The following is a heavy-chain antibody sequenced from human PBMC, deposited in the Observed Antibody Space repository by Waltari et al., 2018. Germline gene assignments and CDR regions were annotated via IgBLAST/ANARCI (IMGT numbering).Heavy chain of an antibody. D-gene: IGHD2-2*01. V-gene: IGHV3-74*01. CDR2: INGDGGST. CDR1: GFTFSRYW. J-gene: IGHJ5*02. Sequence: EVQLVESGGGLVQPGGSLSLSCAASGFTFSRYWMHWVRQAPGKGLVWVSRINGDGGSTSYADSVKGRFTISRDNANNTLYLQINSLRAEDTAVYYCTRTRYCSTTSCQVDWFDPWGQGTLVTVSS. CDR3: TRTRYCSTTSCQVDWFDP.